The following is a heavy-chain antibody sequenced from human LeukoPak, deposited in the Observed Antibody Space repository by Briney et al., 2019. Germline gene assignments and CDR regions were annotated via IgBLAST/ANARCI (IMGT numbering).Heavy chain of an antibody. D-gene: IGHD6-13*01. V-gene: IGHV3-23*01. CDR1: GFTFSSYA. CDR2: ISGSGRST. J-gene: IGHJ4*02. Sequence: GGSLRLSCAASGFTFSSYAMSWVRQAPGEGLEWVSAISGSGRSTYYADSVKGRFTIFRDNSKTTLYLQMNSLRAEDTAVYFCARDRQQLANFDYWGQGALVTVSS. CDR3: ARDRQQLANFDY.